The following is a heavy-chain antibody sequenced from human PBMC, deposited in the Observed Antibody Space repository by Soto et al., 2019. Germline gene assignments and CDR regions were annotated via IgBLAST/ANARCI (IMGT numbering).Heavy chain of an antibody. J-gene: IGHJ2*01. CDR3: ARVPARYWYFDL. Sequence: SETLSLTCTVSGGSVSSGSYYWSWIRQPPGKGLEWIGYIYYSGSTNYNPSLKSRVTISVDTSKNQFSLKLSSVTAADTAVYYCARVPARYWYFDLWGRGTLVTVSS. CDR2: IYYSGST. V-gene: IGHV4-61*01. CDR1: GGSVSSGSYY.